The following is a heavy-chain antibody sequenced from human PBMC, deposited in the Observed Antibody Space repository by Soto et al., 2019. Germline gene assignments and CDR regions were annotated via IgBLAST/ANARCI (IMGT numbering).Heavy chain of an antibody. Sequence: EVQLVESGGGLVQPGGSLRLSCAGSGFIFGNFWMTWVRQAPGKGLEWVANIKQDGSEKYYVDSVKGRFTISRDNAKTCLELLMNSLTSEDTAVYYCARRTGGATSTGMDQVYYLGQGTLVSVSS. V-gene: IGHV3-7*01. CDR1: GFIFGNFW. J-gene: IGHJ4*02. CDR2: IKQDGSEK. D-gene: IGHD1-26*01. CDR3: ARRTGGATSTGMDQVYY.